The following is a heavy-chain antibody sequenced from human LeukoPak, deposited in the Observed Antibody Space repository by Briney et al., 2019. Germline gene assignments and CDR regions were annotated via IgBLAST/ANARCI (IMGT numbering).Heavy chain of an antibody. CDR2: IYPGDSDT. J-gene: IGHJ1*01. V-gene: IGHV5-51*01. D-gene: IGHD6-13*01. CDR3: ARRSRPGYSSSWSAEYFQH. Sequence: GESLKISCKGSGYSFTSYWIGWVRQMPGKGLEWMGIIYPGDSDTRYSPAFQGQVTISADKSISTAYLQWSSRKASDTAMYYCARRSRPGYSSSWSAEYFQHWGQGTLVTVSS. CDR1: GYSFTSYW.